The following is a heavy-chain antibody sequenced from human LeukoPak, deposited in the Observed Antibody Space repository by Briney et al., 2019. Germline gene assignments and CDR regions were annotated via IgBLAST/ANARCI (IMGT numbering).Heavy chain of an antibody. Sequence: GGSLRLSCAASGFTFSSYSMNWVRQAPGKGLEWVSSISSNSGSYIYYADSVKGRFTISRDNAKNSLYLQMNSLRVEDTAVYYCVSWGRAAAGTPYWGQGTLVTVSS. CDR2: ISSNSGSYI. V-gene: IGHV3-21*01. J-gene: IGHJ4*02. D-gene: IGHD6-13*01. CDR1: GFTFSSYS. CDR3: VSWGRAAAGTPY.